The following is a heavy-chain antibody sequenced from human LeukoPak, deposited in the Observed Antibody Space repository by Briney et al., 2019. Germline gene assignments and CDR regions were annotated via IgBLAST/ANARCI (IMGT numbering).Heavy chain of an antibody. CDR2: ISSSSTYM. D-gene: IGHD5-12*01. CDR1: SFTFSAYV. J-gene: IGHJ4*02. Sequence: GGSLRLSCAASSFTFSAYVMHWVRQAPGRGLEWVSSISSSSTYMSYADSVKGRFTVSRDNAENSLYLQMSGLRGEDTAVYYCARGPKSEWLQNYFEYWGQGALVAVSS. V-gene: IGHV3-21*06. CDR3: ARGPKSEWLQNYFEY.